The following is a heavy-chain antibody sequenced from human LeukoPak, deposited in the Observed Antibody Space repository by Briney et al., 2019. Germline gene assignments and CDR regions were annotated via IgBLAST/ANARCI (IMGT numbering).Heavy chain of an antibody. V-gene: IGHV4-59*01. CDR2: MYYSGST. Sequence: SETLSLTCSVSGASMSGNYWSWIRQPPGKGLEWIGYMYYSGSTNYNPSLKSRVTISVDTSKNQFSLKLSSVTAADTAVYYCARDRGDYYDSSGYLIDAFDIWGQGTMVTVSS. CDR3: ARDRGDYYDSSGYLIDAFDI. CDR1: GASMSGNY. D-gene: IGHD3-22*01. J-gene: IGHJ3*02.